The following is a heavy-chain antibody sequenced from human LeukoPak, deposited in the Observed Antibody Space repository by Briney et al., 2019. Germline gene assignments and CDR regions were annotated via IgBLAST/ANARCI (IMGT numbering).Heavy chain of an antibody. CDR2: ISGGGGST. V-gene: IGHV3-23*01. CDR3: AKLAYCTDNVCYHWSTGYFDY. J-gene: IGHJ4*02. CDR1: GFTFSNYA. Sequence: GGSLRLSCATSGFTFSNYAMSWVRQAPGKGLEWVSAISGGGGSTYYADSVKGRFTISRDNSKNTLYLQMNSLRAEDTAVYYCAKLAYCTDNVCYHWSTGYFDYWGQGTLVTVSS. D-gene: IGHD2-8*01.